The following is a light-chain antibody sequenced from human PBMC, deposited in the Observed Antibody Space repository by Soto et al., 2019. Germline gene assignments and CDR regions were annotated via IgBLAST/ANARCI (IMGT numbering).Light chain of an antibody. CDR3: QQYKSYSPRT. J-gene: IGKJ1*01. V-gene: IGKV1-5*01. CDR2: DAS. Sequence: DIQLTQSPSTLFASVGDRVTITSRASQTISNWLACYQQRPGKATQLMISDASRLETGVPSRFSGSGSGTEFTLTISSLQPDDSATYYCQQYKSYSPRTFGQGTKVDIK. CDR1: QTISNW.